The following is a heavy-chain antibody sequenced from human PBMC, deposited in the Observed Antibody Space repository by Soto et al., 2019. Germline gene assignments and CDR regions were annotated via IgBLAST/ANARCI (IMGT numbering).Heavy chain of an antibody. D-gene: IGHD1-26*01. CDR3: ARLGGATWDNYYYYGMDV. Sequence: GESLKISCKGSGYSFTSYWIGWVRQMPGKGLEWMGIIYPGDSDTRYSPSFQGQVTISADKSISTAYLQWSSLKASDTAMYYCARLGGATWDNYYYYGMDVCGQGTTVTVSS. J-gene: IGHJ6*02. V-gene: IGHV5-51*01. CDR2: IYPGDSDT. CDR1: GYSFTSYW.